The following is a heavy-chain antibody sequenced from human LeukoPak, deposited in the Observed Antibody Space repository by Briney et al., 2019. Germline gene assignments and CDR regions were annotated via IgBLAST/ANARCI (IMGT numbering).Heavy chain of an antibody. V-gene: IGHV4-4*07. CDR2: IYTSGST. J-gene: IGHJ6*03. CDR3: AGGGAAAGTGYYYYYMDV. D-gene: IGHD6-13*01. Sequence: SETLSLTCTVSGGSISSYYWSWIRQPAGKGLEWIGRIYTSGSTNYNPSLKSRVTMSVDTSKNQFSLKLSSVTAADTAVYYCAGGGAAAGTGYYYYYMDVWGKGTTVTVSS. CDR1: GGSISSYY.